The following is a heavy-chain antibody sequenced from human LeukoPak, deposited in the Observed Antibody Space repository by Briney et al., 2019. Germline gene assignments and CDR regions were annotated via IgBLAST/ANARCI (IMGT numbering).Heavy chain of an antibody. Sequence: PGGSLRLSCAASGFTFSSYWMSWVRQPPGKGLEWVSSTFQGGGEIHYADSVRGRFTISRDNSRSTLFLQMNSLRGEDTAIYYFATYKQEMLPFEAWGQGTLATVS. V-gene: IGHV3-23*01. CDR3: ATYKQEMLPFEA. CDR1: GFTFSSYW. D-gene: IGHD5-24*01. J-gene: IGHJ5*02. CDR2: TFQGGGEI.